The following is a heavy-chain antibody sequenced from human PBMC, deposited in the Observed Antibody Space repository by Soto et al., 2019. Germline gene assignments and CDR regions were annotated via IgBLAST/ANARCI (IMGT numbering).Heavy chain of an antibody. CDR2: INAGNGNT. V-gene: IGHV1-3*01. CDR3: ATVLYYYGSTYNWFDP. J-gene: IGHJ5*02. Sequence: ASVKVSCKASGYTFTSYAMHWVRQAPGQRLEWMGWINAGNGNTKYSQKFQGRVTITRDTSADTAYMELSSLRSEDTAVYYCATVLYYYGSTYNWFDPWGQGTLVTVSS. D-gene: IGHD3-10*01. CDR1: GYTFTSYA.